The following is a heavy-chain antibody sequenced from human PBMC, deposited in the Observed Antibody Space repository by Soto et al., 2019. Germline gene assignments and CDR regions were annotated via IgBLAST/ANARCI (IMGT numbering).Heavy chain of an antibody. J-gene: IGHJ4*02. CDR3: AKESGSYSWGFDY. Sequence: EVQLLESGGGSVQPGGSLRLSFAASGFTLTNFARSWVPQAPGKGLELGPPMSGRGGSTYYANSVKGRFTNSRDNSKNTPDLEMIRLGAEEKGVYYCAKESGSYSWGFDYWGQGTLVTVSS. CDR1: GFTLTNFA. D-gene: IGHD1-26*01. CDR2: MSGRGGST. V-gene: IGHV3-23*01.